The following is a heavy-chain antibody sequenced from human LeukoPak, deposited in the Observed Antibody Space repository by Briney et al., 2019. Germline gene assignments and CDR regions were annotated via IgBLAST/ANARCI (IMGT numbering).Heavy chain of an antibody. D-gene: IGHD3-22*01. CDR2: IYYSGST. J-gene: IGHJ6*02. Sequence: SETLSLTCTVSGGSISNYYWSWIRQPPGKGLEWIGYIYYSGSTNYNPSLRSRVTISVDTSKNQFSLKLSSVTAADTAVYYCARDRSPEHYYDSSHWDYYYGMDVWGQGTTVTVSS. CDR3: ARDRSPEHYYDSSHWDYYYGMDV. V-gene: IGHV4-59*01. CDR1: GGSISNYY.